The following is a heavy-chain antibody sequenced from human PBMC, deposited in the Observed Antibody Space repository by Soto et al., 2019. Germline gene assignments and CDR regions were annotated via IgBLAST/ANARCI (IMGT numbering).Heavy chain of an antibody. D-gene: IGHD2-15*01. CDR3: AKDLSSYSYFDF. CDR1: GFTFGIYA. V-gene: IGHV3-23*01. CDR2: ISATGGST. Sequence: EVQLLESGGDLVQPGGSLRLSCAASGFTFGIYAMTWVRQALGKGLEWVSTISATGGSTFYADSVKGRFTISRDNSKNTLYLQMNSLRAEDTAIYYCAKDLSSYSYFDFWGQGTLVTVSS. J-gene: IGHJ4*02.